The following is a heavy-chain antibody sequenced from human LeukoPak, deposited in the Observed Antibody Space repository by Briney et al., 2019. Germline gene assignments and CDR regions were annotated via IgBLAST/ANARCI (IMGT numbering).Heavy chain of an antibody. J-gene: IGHJ4*02. D-gene: IGHD6-19*01. CDR1: GFTFNNYV. CDR2: INGGGYNT. Sequence: GGSLRLSCAASGFTFNNYVMSWVRQAPGKGLEWVSTINGGGYNTYYADSVKGRVTISRDNSKNTLSLQVNTLRAEDTAVYYCARASGIYGSGWYFDYWGQGTLVTVSS. CDR3: ARASGIYGSGWYFDY. V-gene: IGHV3-23*01.